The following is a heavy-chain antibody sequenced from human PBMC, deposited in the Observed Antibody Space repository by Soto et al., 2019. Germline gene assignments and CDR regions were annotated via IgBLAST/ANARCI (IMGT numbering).Heavy chain of an antibody. Sequence: QVQLVQSGAEVKKPGASLKASSKAPGSTFTGYNIHWVRQAPGQGLEWMGWINPNSGGTNYAQKFQGRVTMTRDTSISTAYMELSRLISDDTAVYYCASPADSWPYYFDYWGQGTLVTVSS. CDR1: GSTFTGYN. J-gene: IGHJ4*02. D-gene: IGHD6-13*01. V-gene: IGHV1-2*02. CDR2: INPNSGGT. CDR3: ASPADSWPYYFDY.